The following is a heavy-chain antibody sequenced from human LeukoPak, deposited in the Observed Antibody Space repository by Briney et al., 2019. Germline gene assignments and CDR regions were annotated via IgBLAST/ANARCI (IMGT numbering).Heavy chain of an antibody. CDR1: GLTFSTYS. CDR2: IGGSSRSI. D-gene: IGHD5-24*01. Sequence: GGSLRLSCAASGLTFSTYSMNWVRQAPGKGLEWVSYIGGSSRSIYYADSVKGRFTISRDNAKNSLYLQMNSLRAEDTAVYYCAREGNGYISEAFDIWGQGTMVTVSS. CDR3: AREGNGYISEAFDI. V-gene: IGHV3-21*01. J-gene: IGHJ3*02.